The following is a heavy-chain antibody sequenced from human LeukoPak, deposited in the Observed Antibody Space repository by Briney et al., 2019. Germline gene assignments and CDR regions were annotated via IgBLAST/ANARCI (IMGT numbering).Heavy chain of an antibody. J-gene: IGHJ3*02. CDR1: GFTFDDYG. CDR2: IYHSGTT. D-gene: IGHD3-16*02. Sequence: GSLRLSCAASGFTFDDYGMSWVRQPPGKGLEWIGEIYHSGTTNYNPSLKSRVTISVDNSKNQFSLELSSVTAADTAVYYCARDNPLGAFDIWGQGTTVTVSS. V-gene: IGHV4-4*02. CDR3: ARDNPLGAFDI.